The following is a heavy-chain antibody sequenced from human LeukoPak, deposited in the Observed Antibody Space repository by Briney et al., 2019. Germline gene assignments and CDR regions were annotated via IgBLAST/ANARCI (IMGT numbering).Heavy chain of an antibody. V-gene: IGHV3-43*02. Sequence: GGSLRLSCAASGFTFDDYAMHWVRQAPGKGLEWVSLISGDGGSTYYADSVKGRFTISRDNSKNSLYLQMNSLRTKDTALYYCAKARTWGDEGYFDYWGQGTLVTVSS. D-gene: IGHD3-16*01. CDR1: GFTFDDYA. CDR3: AKARTWGDEGYFDY. J-gene: IGHJ4*02. CDR2: ISGDGGST.